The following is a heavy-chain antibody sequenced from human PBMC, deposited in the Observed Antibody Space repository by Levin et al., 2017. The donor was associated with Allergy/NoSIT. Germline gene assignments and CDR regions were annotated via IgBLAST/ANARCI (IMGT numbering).Heavy chain of an antibody. CDR2: ISSSSDYI. V-gene: IGHV3-21*01. CDR3: ARGFYYDNSGCFYFDY. CDR1: VFTFSTYT. J-gene: IGHJ4*02. D-gene: IGHD3-22*01. Sequence: LSLTCAASVFTFSTYTMNWVRQAPGKGLEWVSSISSSSDYIYYADSVKGRFTISRDNAKNSLYLQMNSLRAEDTAVYYCARGFYYDNSGCFYFDYWGQGSLVTVSS.